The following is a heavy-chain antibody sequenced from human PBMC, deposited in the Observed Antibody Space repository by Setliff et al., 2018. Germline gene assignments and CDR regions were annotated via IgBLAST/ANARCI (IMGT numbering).Heavy chain of an antibody. Sequence: PGGSLRLSCAASGFTFSSEYMNWVRQAPGKGLEWVSYISSSSTSIYSDSVKDRFTISRDNAKKSLYLQMDSLRAEDTAVYYCVRELRVIVGVGIQGVFDIWGQWTMVTVSS. CDR3: VRELRVIVGVGIQGVFDI. J-gene: IGHJ3*02. D-gene: IGHD3-22*01. CDR2: ISSSSTSI. V-gene: IGHV3-48*01. CDR1: GFTFSSEY.